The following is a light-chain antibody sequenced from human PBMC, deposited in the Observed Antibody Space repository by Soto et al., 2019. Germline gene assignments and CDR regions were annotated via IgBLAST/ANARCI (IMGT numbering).Light chain of an antibody. V-gene: IGKV3-20*01. CDR1: QSVSSSY. CDR2: GAS. J-gene: IGKJ1*01. Sequence: EIVLTQSPGTLSLSPGERSTLSGRASQSVSSSYLAWYQQKPGQAPRLLIYGASSRATGIPDRFSGSGSGTDFTLTISRLEPEDFAVYYCQQYGSSPWTVGQGTKVDIK. CDR3: QQYGSSPWT.